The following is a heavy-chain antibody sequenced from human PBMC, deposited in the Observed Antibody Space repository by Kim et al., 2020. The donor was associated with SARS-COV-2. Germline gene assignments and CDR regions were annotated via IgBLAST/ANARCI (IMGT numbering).Heavy chain of an antibody. CDR3: ARDRLVPGASFYFDY. Sequence: GGSLRLSCAASGFTFSSYWMSWVRQAPGKGLEWVANINQDGRGKYYVDSVKGRFTISRDNAKNSLSLQMNSLRAEDTALYYCARDRLVPGASFYFDYWGQGTLVTVSS. V-gene: IGHV3-7*01. CDR2: INQDGRGK. D-gene: IGHD7-27*01. CDR1: GFTFSSYW. J-gene: IGHJ4*02.